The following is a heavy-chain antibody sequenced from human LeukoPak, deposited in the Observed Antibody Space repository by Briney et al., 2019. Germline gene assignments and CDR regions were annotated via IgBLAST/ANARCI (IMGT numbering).Heavy chain of an antibody. Sequence: GASVKVSCKASGGTFSSYAISWVRQAPGQGFKWMGRIIPILGIANYAQKFQGRVTITADKSTSTAYMELSSLRSEDTAVYYCARDDRGYSGYDYQHWGQGTLVTVSS. V-gene: IGHV1-69*04. CDR2: IIPILGIA. J-gene: IGHJ4*02. CDR3: ARDDRGYSGYDYQH. CDR1: GGTFSSYA. D-gene: IGHD5-12*01.